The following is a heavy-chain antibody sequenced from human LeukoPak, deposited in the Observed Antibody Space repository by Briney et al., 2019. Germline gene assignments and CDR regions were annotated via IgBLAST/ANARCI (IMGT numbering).Heavy chain of an antibody. CDR3: ARVGWGQQLARLDY. CDR1: GFTFSDYS. Sequence: PGGSLRLSCVASGFTFSDYSMHWVRQAPGKGLEGVSYIRSTGTTIYHGDSVKGRFTISRDNAKNSLFLQMNSLRVEDTAVYYCARVGWGQQLARLDYWGQGTLVTVSS. V-gene: IGHV3-48*01. D-gene: IGHD6-13*01. J-gene: IGHJ4*02. CDR2: IRSTGTTI.